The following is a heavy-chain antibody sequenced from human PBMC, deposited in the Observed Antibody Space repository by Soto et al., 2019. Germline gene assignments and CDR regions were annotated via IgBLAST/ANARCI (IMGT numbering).Heavy chain of an antibody. J-gene: IGHJ4*02. CDR2: IYYSGST. CDR1: GGSISSYY. D-gene: IGHD4-17*01. CDR3: ARAREGYGEVYYFDY. V-gene: IGHV4-59*01. Sequence: SETLSLTCTVSGGSISSYYWSWIRQPPGKGLEWIGYIYYSGSTNYNPSLKSRVTISVDTSKNQFSLKLSSVTAADTAVYYCARAREGYGEVYYFDYWGQGTLVTVSS.